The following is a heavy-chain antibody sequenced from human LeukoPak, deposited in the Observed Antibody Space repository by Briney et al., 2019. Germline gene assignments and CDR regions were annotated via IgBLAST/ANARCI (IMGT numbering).Heavy chain of an antibody. CDR3: AKSQSHFVVVVAAITPDY. J-gene: IGHJ4*02. CDR2: IGGSGGGT. V-gene: IGHV3-23*01. D-gene: IGHD2-15*01. Sequence: PGGSLRLSCAASGFTFSSYSMNWVRQAPGKGLEWVSSIGGSGGGTYYADSVKGRFTIPRDNSKNTLYLQMNSLRAEDTAVYYCAKSQSHFVVVVAAITPDYWGQGTLVTVSS. CDR1: GFTFSSYS.